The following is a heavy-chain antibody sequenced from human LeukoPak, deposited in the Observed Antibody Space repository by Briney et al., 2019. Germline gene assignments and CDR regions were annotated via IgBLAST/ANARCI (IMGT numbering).Heavy chain of an antibody. CDR3: ARDRPMIVVADAFDI. V-gene: IGHV3-30*03. CDR2: ISYDGSNK. J-gene: IGHJ3*02. Sequence: GGSLRLSCAASGFTFSSYGMHWVRQAPGKGLEWVAVISYDGSNKYYADSVKGRFTISRDNSKNTLYLQMSSLRAEDTALYYCARDRPMIVVADAFDIWGQGTMVTVSS. CDR1: GFTFSSYG. D-gene: IGHD3-22*01.